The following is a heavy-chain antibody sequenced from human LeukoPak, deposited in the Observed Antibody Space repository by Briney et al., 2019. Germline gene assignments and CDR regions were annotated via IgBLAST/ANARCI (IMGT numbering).Heavy chain of an antibody. Sequence: PSGTLSLTCAVSGGSISSSNWCSCVRQPPGRGLGGIGIIYHSGSTNYNPSLKSRVTISVDKSKNQFSLKMSSVTAADTAVYYCARGPVYDYVWGSYRAWGEGTLVTVSS. CDR2: IYHSGST. CDR1: GGSISSSNW. J-gene: IGHJ5*02. D-gene: IGHD3-16*02. CDR3: ARGPVYDYVWGSYRA. V-gene: IGHV4-4*02.